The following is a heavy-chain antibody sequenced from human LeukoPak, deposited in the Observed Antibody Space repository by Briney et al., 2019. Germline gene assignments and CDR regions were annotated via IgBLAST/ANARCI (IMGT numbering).Heavy chain of an antibody. CDR3: AKPHRSGSYYDY. CDR1: GFTFSSYA. CDR2: ISGSGGST. D-gene: IGHD1-26*01. V-gene: IGHV3-23*01. J-gene: IGHJ4*02. Sequence: GGSLRLSXAASGFTFSSYAMSWVRQAPGKGLEWVSAISGSGGSTYYADSVKGRFTISRDNSKNTLYLQMNSLRAEDTAVYYCAKPHRSGSYYDYWGQGTLVTVSS.